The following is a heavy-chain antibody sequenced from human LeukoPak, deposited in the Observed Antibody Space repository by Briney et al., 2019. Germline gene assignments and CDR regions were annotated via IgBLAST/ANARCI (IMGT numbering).Heavy chain of an antibody. D-gene: IGHD4-17*01. Sequence: GGTLRLSCAASGFTFTYYGMNWVRQAPGKGLEWVGRIKSKTDGGTTDYAAPVKGRFTISRDDSKNTLYLQMNSLKTEDTAVYYCTTPPPDYGDYYYYYYMDVWGKGTTVTVSS. V-gene: IGHV3-15*01. CDR2: IKSKTDGGTT. CDR1: GFTFTYYG. J-gene: IGHJ6*03. CDR3: TTPPPDYGDYYYYYYMDV.